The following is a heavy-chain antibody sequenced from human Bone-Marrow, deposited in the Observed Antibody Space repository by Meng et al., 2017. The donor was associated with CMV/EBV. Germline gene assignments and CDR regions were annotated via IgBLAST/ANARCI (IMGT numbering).Heavy chain of an antibody. CDR1: GFTFSSYS. J-gene: IGHJ6*02. CDR2: IYSGGST. Sequence: GGSLRLSCAASGFTFSSYSMNWVRQAPGKGLEWVSVIYSGGSTYYADSVKGRFTISRDNSKNTLYLQMNSLRAEDTAVYYCAFGYLPYYYYGMDVWGQGTTVTVSS. D-gene: IGHD2-2*03. V-gene: IGHV3-53*05. CDR3: AFGYLPYYYYGMDV.